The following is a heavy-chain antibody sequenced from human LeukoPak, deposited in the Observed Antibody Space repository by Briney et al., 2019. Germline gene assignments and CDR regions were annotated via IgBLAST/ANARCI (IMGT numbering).Heavy chain of an antibody. CDR3: ARRPVYYYDSSGYIY. CDR1: GGSFSGYY. CDR2: INHSGST. Sequence: KPSETLSLTCAVYGGSFSGYYWSWIRQPPGKGLEWIGEINHSGSTNYNPSLKSRVTISVDTSKNQFSLKLSSVTAADTAVYYCARRPVYYYDSSGYIYWGQGTLVTVSS. V-gene: IGHV4-34*01. D-gene: IGHD3-22*01. J-gene: IGHJ4*02.